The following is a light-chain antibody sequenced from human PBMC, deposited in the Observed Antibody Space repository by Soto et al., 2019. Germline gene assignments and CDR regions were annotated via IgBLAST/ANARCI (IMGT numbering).Light chain of an antibody. V-gene: IGLV2-8*01. CDR1: SSDVGAYNY. CDR3: SSYAGSNNYV. CDR2: EVS. J-gene: IGLJ1*01. Sequence: QSALTQPPSASGSPGQSVTISCTGTSSDVGAYNYLSWYQQHPGKAPKLMIYEVSKRPSGVPDRFSGSKSGNTASLTVSGXXXXXEXDYYCSSYAGSNNYVFGTGTKVTVL.